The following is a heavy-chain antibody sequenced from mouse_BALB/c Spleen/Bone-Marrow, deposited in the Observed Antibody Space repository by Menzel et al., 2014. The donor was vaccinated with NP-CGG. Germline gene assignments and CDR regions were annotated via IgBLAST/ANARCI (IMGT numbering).Heavy chain of an antibody. J-gene: IGHJ4*01. D-gene: IGHD2-10*02. Sequence: VQLQESGAELVRPGASVKVSCKASGYTFTSYWINWVKQSPGQGLEWIGNIYPSDSYTNYNQNFKDKATLTVDKSSSTAYMQLSSPTSGDSAVYYCTRQYGNYYAMDYWGQGTSVTVSS. CDR2: IYPSDSYT. V-gene: IGHV1-69*02. CDR1: GYTFTSYW. CDR3: TRQYGNYYAMDY.